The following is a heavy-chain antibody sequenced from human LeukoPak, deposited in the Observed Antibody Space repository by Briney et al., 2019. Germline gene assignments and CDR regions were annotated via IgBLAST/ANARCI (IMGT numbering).Heavy chain of an antibody. Sequence: SETLSLTCTVSGGSISSYYWSWIRQPPGKGLEWIGYIYYSGSTKYNPSPKSRVTISVDTSKNQFSLKLSSVTAADTAVYYCARLGGWSAWDYWGLGTLVTVSS. CDR3: ARLGGWSAWDY. J-gene: IGHJ4*02. CDR2: IYYSGST. D-gene: IGHD6-19*01. V-gene: IGHV4-59*08. CDR1: GGSISSYY.